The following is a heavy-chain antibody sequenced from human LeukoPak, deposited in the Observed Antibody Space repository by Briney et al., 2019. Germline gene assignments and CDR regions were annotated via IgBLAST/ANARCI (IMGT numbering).Heavy chain of an antibody. CDR2: IFHDGST. CDR1: GASINSILYY. V-gene: IGHV4-39*01. Sequence: SETLSLTCNVSGASINSILYYWGWVRQPPGKGLEWIGNIFHDGSTYFNPSLKSRVSLSVDTSKRYFSLKLTSVTAADTSVYYCARHVLSNRSFDTWGQGTLVSVSS. D-gene: IGHD4/OR15-4a*01. CDR3: ARHVLSNRSFDT. J-gene: IGHJ5*02.